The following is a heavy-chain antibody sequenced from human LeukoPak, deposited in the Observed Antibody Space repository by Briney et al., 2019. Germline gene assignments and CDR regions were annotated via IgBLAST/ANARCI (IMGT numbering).Heavy chain of an antibody. J-gene: IGHJ4*02. D-gene: IGHD1-26*01. CDR1: GGSFSGHY. Sequence: SETLSLTCAVYGGSFSGHYWNWIRQPPGKGLEWIGDINHSGSTSYNPSLTSRVIISIDTSKNHFSLNLTSVTDADTAVYYCARGGGSYSYWGQGTLVTVSS. CDR2: INHSGST. CDR3: ARGGGSYSY. V-gene: IGHV4-34*01.